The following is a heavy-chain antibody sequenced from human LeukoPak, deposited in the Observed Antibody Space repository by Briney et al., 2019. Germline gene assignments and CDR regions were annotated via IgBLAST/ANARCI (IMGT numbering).Heavy chain of an antibody. Sequence: PGGSLLLSCAASGFTFSGYWMHWVRQAPGKGLVWVSGINSDGSSTTYPDSVKGRFTISRDNSKNTLYLQMNSLRAEDTAVYYCARRSGIAVAGAFDYWGQGTLVTVSS. CDR2: INSDGSST. V-gene: IGHV3-74*01. CDR3: ARRSGIAVAGAFDY. CDR1: GFTFSGYW. J-gene: IGHJ4*02. D-gene: IGHD6-19*01.